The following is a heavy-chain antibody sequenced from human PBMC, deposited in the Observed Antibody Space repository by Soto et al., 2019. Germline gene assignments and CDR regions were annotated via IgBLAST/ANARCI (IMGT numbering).Heavy chain of an antibody. CDR2: IKQDGSEK. CDR1: GFTFSSYW. V-gene: IGHV3-7*04. D-gene: IGHD4-17*01. J-gene: IGHJ4*02. Sequence: EVQLVESGGGLVQPGGSLRLSCAASGFTFSSYWMSWVRQAPGKGLEWVVNIKQDGSEKYYVDSVKGRFPISRDNAKTSLYLQMNSLRAEDTAVYYCARDLASTTIPNYWGQGTLVTVSS. CDR3: ARDLASTTIPNY.